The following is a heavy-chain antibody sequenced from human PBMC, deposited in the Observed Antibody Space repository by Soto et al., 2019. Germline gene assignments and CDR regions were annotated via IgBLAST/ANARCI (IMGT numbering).Heavy chain of an antibody. CDR2: IIPGFATT. D-gene: IGHD5-18*01. CDR1: GGTFTSYA. Sequence: QVHLVQSGAEVRKPGSSVKVSCTTSGGTFTSYAVSWVRQVPGHGLQWMGGIIPGFATTFYAQKFQGRVTITADESTNSAYIELRGLRSEDTAVYYCARDQGLSVPTGMVIDYYGMDLWGPGITVTVSS. J-gene: IGHJ6*02. V-gene: IGHV1-69*01. CDR3: ARDQGLSVPTGMVIDYYGMDL.